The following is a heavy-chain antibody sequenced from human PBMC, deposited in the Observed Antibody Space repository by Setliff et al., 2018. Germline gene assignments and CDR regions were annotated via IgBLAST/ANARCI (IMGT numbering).Heavy chain of an antibody. CDR1: GDSISNYY. D-gene: IGHD2-2*01. V-gene: IGHV4-4*07. Sequence: SETLSLTCTVSGDSISNYYWIRQTAGKGLEWIGSIYAGEATYYNPPLESRVVISVDSSKKRFSLKVSSVTAADTAVYYCARAIVVVPPNALKVYFDHWGPGVQVTVSS. CDR3: ARAIVVVPPNALKVYFDH. CDR2: IYAGEAT. J-gene: IGHJ4*02.